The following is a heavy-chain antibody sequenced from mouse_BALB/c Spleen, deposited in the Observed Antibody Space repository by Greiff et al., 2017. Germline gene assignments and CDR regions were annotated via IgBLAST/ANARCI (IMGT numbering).Heavy chain of an antibody. CDR1: GFTFTDYY. Sequence: DVKLVESGGGLVQPGGSLRLSCATSGFTFTDYYMSWVRQPPGKALEWLGFIRNKANGYTTEYSASVKGRFTISRDNSQSILYLQMNTLRAEDSATYYCARDDGWYYAMDYWGQGTSVTVSS. J-gene: IGHJ4*01. D-gene: IGHD1-2*01. CDR2: IRNKANGYTT. CDR3: ARDDGWYYAMDY. V-gene: IGHV7-3*02.